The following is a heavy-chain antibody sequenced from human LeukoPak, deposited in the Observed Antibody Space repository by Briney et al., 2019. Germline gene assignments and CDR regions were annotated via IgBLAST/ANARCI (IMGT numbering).Heavy chain of an antibody. V-gene: IGHV3-53*01. CDR1: GFTVSSNY. D-gene: IGHD6-13*01. CDR3: ARAPSAVGTAYYYYAMDV. J-gene: IGHJ6*02. Sequence: GGSLRLSCAASGFTVSSNYMSWVRQAPGKGLEWVSVIYSGGSTYYADSVKGRFTISRDNSKNTLYLQMNSLRAEDTAVYYCARAPSAVGTAYYYYAMDVWGQGTTVTVSS. CDR2: IYSGGST.